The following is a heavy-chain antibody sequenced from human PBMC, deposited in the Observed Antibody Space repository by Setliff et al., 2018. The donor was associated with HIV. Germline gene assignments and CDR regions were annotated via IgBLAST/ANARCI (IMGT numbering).Heavy chain of an antibody. D-gene: IGHD2-21*01. V-gene: IGHV1-18*01. CDR2: INLYKDGT. CDR1: GYTFSSYA. Sequence: ASVKVSCKASGYTFSSYAITWVRQAPGQGLEWMGSINLYKDGTHYAQKFQDRVAMTADTSTNTVYMELRSLRSDDTAVYYCARYALCSDDCSDEGADIWGQGTLGTVSS. CDR3: ARYALCSDDCSDEGADI. J-gene: IGHJ4*02.